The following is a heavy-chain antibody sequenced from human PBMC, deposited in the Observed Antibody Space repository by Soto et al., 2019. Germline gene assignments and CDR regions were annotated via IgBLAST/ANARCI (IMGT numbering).Heavy chain of an antibody. CDR2: INPNSGGT. V-gene: IGHV1-2*02. CDR3: ARVGGFYGSGRHLDY. J-gene: IGHJ4*02. Sequence: ASVKVSCKASGYTFTGYYMHWVRQAPGQGLEWMGWINPNSGGTNYAQKFQGRVTMTRDTSISTAYMELSRLRSDDTAVYYCARVGGFYGSGRHLDYWGQGTLVTVSS. D-gene: IGHD3-10*01. CDR1: GYTFTGYY.